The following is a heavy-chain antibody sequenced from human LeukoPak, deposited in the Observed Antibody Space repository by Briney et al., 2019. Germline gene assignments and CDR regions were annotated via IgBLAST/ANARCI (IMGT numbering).Heavy chain of an antibody. Sequence: SETLSLTCTVSGGSISSGSYYWSWIRQPAGKGLEWIVRIYTSGSTNYNPSLTSRITISVDTSKNQFSLKLSSVTAADTAVYYCARDVEMATTYYYYYGMDVWGQGTTVTVSS. CDR2: IYTSGST. D-gene: IGHD5-24*01. CDR1: GGSISSGSYY. CDR3: ARDVEMATTYYYYYGMDV. V-gene: IGHV4-61*02. J-gene: IGHJ6*02.